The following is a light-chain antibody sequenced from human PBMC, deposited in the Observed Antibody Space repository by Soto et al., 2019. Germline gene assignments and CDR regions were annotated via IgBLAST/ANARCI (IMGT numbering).Light chain of an antibody. V-gene: IGLV2-14*01. CDR3: SSYTSSSTRV. CDR2: EVS. Sequence: QSALTQPASVSGSPGQSITISXTGXSSDVGGYNYVSWYQQHPGKAPKLMIYEVSNRPSGVSNRFSGSKSGNTASLTISGLQAEDEADYYCSSYTSSSTRVFGGGTKLTVL. CDR1: SSDVGGYNY. J-gene: IGLJ3*02.